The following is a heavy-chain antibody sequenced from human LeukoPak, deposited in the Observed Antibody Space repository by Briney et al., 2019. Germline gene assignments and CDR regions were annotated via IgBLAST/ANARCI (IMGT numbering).Heavy chain of an antibody. D-gene: IGHD5-18*01. Sequence: PGGSVRLSCGAWGFTLSSYGMQWVRQAPGEGVEGVGVISYDGSNKYYADSVKGRFTISRDNSKNTLYLQMNSLRAEDTAVYYCAKDLGAMGRSAFDIWGQGTMVTVSS. CDR3: AKDLGAMGRSAFDI. V-gene: IGHV3-30*18. CDR2: ISYDGSNK. J-gene: IGHJ3*02. CDR1: GFTLSSYG.